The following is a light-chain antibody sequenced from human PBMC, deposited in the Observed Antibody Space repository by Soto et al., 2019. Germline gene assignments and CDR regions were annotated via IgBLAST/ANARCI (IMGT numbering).Light chain of an antibody. CDR3: QSNYILPWT. Sequence: DIQVTQSPPSLSASFGDTITITCRATQYIGNYLNCYQVKPGQAPKLLIYSASTLQIGVPSRFGGNGSGTHFTLTINTLQFDDFASYYCQSNYILPWTFGQGTKVDI. J-gene: IGKJ1*01. CDR1: QYIGNY. V-gene: IGKV1-39*01. CDR2: SAS.